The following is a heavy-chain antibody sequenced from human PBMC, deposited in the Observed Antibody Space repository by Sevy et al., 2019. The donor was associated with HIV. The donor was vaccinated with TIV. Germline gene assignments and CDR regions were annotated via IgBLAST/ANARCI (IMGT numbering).Heavy chain of an antibody. CDR1: GFTFSSYA. V-gene: IGHV3-23*01. Sequence: GGSLRLSCAASGFTFSSYAMSWVRQAPGKGLEWVSAISGSGGSTYYADSVKGRFTISRDNSKNTLYLQMNSLRAEDXXXYYCAKDGYKPSVGDENYYYYYMDVWGKGTTVTVSS. CDR3: AKDGYKPSVGDENYYYYYMDV. D-gene: IGHD1-20*01. CDR2: ISGSGGST. J-gene: IGHJ6*03.